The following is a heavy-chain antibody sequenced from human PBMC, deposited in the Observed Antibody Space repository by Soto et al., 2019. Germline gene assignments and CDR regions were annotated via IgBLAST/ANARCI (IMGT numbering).Heavy chain of an antibody. Sequence: EVQLVESGGDLVQPGGSLRLSCAASGFSVSDHYIDWFRQAPGKGLEWVGRSRDITKGYTTEYAASVRGRFTVSRDDSKNSAYLQMASLNTEDTAVSYCVRVSRVPYGHYFAFWGQGALVIVSP. CDR3: VRVSRVPYGHYFAF. CDR2: SRDITKGYTT. J-gene: IGHJ4*02. D-gene: IGHD2-8*01. V-gene: IGHV3-72*01. CDR1: GFSVSDHY.